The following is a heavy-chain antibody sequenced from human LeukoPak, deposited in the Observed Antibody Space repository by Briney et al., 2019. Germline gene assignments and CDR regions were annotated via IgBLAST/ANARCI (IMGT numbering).Heavy chain of an antibody. CDR1: GGSISSYY. J-gene: IGHJ4*02. CDR2: IYTSGST. D-gene: IGHD6-13*01. V-gene: IGHV4-4*07. Sequence: SETLSLTCTVSGGSISSYYWSWIRQPAGKGREWIGRIYTSGSTNYNPSLKSRVTMSVDTSKNQFSLKLSSVTAADTAVYYCARDQGSSSWHTFDYWGQGTLVTVSS. CDR3: ARDQGSSSWHTFDY.